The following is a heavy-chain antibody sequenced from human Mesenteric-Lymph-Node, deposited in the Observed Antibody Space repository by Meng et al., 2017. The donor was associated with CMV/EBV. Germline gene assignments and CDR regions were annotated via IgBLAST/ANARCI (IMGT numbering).Heavy chain of an antibody. V-gene: IGHV3-30*04. Sequence: CAASGFTFTSYVIHWVRQAPGKGLEWVTVISDEGSDEYYADSVKGRFTISRDTSKNTLYLQMNSLRAEDTAVYYCARGVRWSSWPFDYWGQGTLVTVSS. J-gene: IGHJ4*02. CDR1: GFTFTSYV. CDR3: ARGVRWSSWPFDY. CDR2: ISDEGSDE. D-gene: IGHD6-13*01.